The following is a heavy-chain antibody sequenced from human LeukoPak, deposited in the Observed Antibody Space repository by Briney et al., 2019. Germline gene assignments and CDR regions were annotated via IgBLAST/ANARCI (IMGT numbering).Heavy chain of an antibody. J-gene: IGHJ4*02. CDR1: GGSISSGGYY. D-gene: IGHD3-16*01. CDR2: IYYSGST. Sequence: SQTLSLTCTVSGGSISSGGYYWSWIRQHPGKGREWIGYIYYSGSTYYNPSLKSRVTISVDTSKNQFSLKLSSVAAADTAVYYCARDLGDYFDYWGQGTLVTVSS. V-gene: IGHV4-31*03. CDR3: ARDLGDYFDY.